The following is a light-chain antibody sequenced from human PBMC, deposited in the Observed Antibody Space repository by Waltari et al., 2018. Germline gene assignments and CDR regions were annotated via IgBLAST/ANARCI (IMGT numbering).Light chain of an antibody. J-gene: IGLJ2*01. CDR1: ELGNRY. CDR2: QNG. Sequence: SYDLTQPPSVSVSPGQTASITCSGDELGNRYVCWYQQKPGQSPVLIIYQNGRRPPGLPDRFSGSNSGNTATLTISGTQAMDEADYYCQAWDRGTRGVFGGGTRLTVL. V-gene: IGLV3-1*01. CDR3: QAWDRGTRGV.